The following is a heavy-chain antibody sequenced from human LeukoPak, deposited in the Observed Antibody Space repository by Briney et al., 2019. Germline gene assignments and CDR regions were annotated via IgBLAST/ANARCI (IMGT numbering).Heavy chain of an antibody. CDR1: GFTFSSYA. Sequence: GGSLRLSCAASGFTFSSYAMHWVRQAPGKGLEWVAVISYDGSNKYYADSVKGRFTISRDNSKNTLYLQMNSLRAEDTAVYYCARGEGITMVRGVTSRYYYYYMDVWGKGTTVTISS. J-gene: IGHJ6*03. D-gene: IGHD3-10*01. CDR2: ISYDGSNK. V-gene: IGHV3-30*04. CDR3: ARGEGITMVRGVTSRYYYYYMDV.